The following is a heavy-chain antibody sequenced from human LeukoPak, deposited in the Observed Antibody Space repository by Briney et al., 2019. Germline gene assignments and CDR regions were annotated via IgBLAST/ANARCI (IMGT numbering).Heavy chain of an antibody. J-gene: IGHJ4*02. CDR1: GFTFSSYS. Sequence: GGSLRLSCAASGFTFSSYSMNWVRQAPGKGVEWVSSISSSSSYIYYADSVKGRFTISRDNAKNSLYLQMNSLRAEDTAVYCCARESTITFDYWGQGTLVTVSS. V-gene: IGHV3-21*01. CDR3: ARESTITFDY. D-gene: IGHD4-4*01. CDR2: ISSSSSYI.